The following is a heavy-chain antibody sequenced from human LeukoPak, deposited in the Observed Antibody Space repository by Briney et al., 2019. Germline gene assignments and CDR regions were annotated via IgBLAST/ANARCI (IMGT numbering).Heavy chain of an antibody. CDR2: INAYNGNT. CDR3: AREGPYYVWGSYRYTGPDYFDY. J-gene: IGHJ4*02. D-gene: IGHD3-16*02. CDR1: GYTFPSYG. Sequence: GASVKVSCKASGYTFPSYGISWVRQAPGQGLEWMGWINAYNGNTNYAQKLQGRVTMTTDTSTSTAYMELRSLRSDDTAVYYCAREGPYYVWGSYRYTGPDYFDYWGQGTLVTVSS. V-gene: IGHV1-18*01.